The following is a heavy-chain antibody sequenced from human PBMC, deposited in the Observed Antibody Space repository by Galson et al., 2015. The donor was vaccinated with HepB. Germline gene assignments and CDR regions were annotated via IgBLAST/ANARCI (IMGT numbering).Heavy chain of an antibody. J-gene: IGHJ4*02. CDR1: GGSISSGSYY. CDR2: IYTSGST. CDR3: ARDRTGVGDYYFDY. Sequence: TLSLTCTVSGGSISSGSYYWSWIRQPAGKGLEWIGRIYTSGSTNYNPSLKSRVTMSVDTAKNQFSLKLRSVTAADTAVYYCARDRTGVGDYYFDYWGPGTLVTVSS. V-gene: IGHV4-61*02. D-gene: IGHD7-27*01.